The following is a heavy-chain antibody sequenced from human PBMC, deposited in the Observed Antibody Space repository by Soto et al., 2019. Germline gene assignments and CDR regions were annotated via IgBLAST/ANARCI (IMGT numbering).Heavy chain of an antibody. V-gene: IGHV3-33*01. CDR1: GFTFRNYG. D-gene: IGHD3-10*01. J-gene: IGHJ6*02. Sequence: QVQLVESGGGVVQPGRSLRLSCAASGFTFRNYGMHWVRQAPGKGLEWVAVILNDGSNRYHADSVKDRFTISRDNSKNMLYLQMNSLRAEDTAVYYCARDDEYSGNGMDVWGQGTTVTVS. CDR2: ILNDGSNR. CDR3: ARDDEYSGNGMDV.